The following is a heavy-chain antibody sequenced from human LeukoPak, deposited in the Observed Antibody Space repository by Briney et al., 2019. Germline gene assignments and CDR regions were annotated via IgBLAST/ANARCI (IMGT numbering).Heavy chain of an antibody. V-gene: IGHV4-39*07. CDR3: ARRRRPFDL. Sequence: SETLSLTCTVSGGSISSSSYYWGWIRQPPGKGLEWIGSIYYSGSTYYNPSLKSRVTISVDTSKNQFSLKLSSVTAADTAVYYCARRRRPFDLWGRGTLVTVSS. CDR2: IYYSGST. J-gene: IGHJ2*01. D-gene: IGHD1-1*01. CDR1: GGSISSSSYY.